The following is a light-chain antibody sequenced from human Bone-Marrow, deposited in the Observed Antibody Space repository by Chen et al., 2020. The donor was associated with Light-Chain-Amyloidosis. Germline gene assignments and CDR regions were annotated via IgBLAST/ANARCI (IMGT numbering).Light chain of an antibody. CDR1: SSNIGAGYD. V-gene: IGLV1-40*01. CDR3: QSYDLSLYGAV. CDR2: GNN. J-gene: IGLJ2*01. Sequence: QSLLTQPPSVSGAPGQRVTISCTGSSSNIGAGYDVHWDQQLTGIAPKRLLYGNNNRPSGVPARFAGSKSGTSASRAIPGLQAEEEADYCSQSYDLSLYGAVFGGGTRVTVL.